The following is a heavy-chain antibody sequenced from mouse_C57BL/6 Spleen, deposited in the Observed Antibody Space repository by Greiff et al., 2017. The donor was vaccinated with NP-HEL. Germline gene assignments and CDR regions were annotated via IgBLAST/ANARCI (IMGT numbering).Heavy chain of an antibody. D-gene: IGHD2-1*01. CDR3: ARRGLYYDAMDY. V-gene: IGHV1-55*01. CDR1: GYTFTSYW. CDR2: IYPGSGST. Sequence: QVQLQQSGAELVKPGASVKMSCKASGYTFTSYWITWVKQRPGQGLEWIGDIYPGSGSTNYNEKFKSKATLTVDTSSSTAYMQLSSLTSEASAVYYCARRGLYYDAMDYWGQGTSVTVSS. J-gene: IGHJ4*01.